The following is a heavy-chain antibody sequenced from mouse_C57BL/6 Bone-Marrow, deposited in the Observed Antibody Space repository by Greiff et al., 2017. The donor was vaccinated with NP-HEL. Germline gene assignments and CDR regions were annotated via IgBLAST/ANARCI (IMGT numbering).Heavy chain of an antibody. D-gene: IGHD1-1*01. J-gene: IGHJ1*03. CDR3: TLSYYYGSSFYWYFDV. CDR1: GFTFSSYA. Sequence: DVQLVESGEGLVKPGGSLKLSCAASGFTFSSYAMSWVRQTPEKRLEWVAYISSGGDYIYYADTVKGRFTISRDNARNTLYLQMSSLKSEDTAMYYCTLSYYYGSSFYWYFDVWGTGTTVTVSS. CDR2: ISSGGDYI. V-gene: IGHV5-9-1*02.